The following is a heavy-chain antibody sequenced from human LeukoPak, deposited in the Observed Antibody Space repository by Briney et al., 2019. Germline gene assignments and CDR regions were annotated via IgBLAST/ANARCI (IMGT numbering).Heavy chain of an antibody. V-gene: IGHV1-2*02. CDR1: GYTFTGYY. D-gene: IGHD6-13*01. CDR2: INPNSGGT. CDR3: ARPRGYSSSWYYFDY. J-gene: IGHJ4*02. Sequence: GASVKVSCKASGYTFTGYYMHWVRQAPGQGLEWMGWINPNSGGTNYAQKFQGRVTMTRDTSISTAYMELSRPRSDDTAVYYCARPRGYSSSWYYFDYWGQGTLVTVSS.